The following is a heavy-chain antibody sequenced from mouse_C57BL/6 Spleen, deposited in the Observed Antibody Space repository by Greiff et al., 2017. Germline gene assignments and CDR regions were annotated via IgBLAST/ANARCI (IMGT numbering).Heavy chain of an antibody. CDR3: ARGDGNYDPYYAMDY. J-gene: IGHJ4*01. CDR2: ISYDGSN. CDR1: GYSITSGYY. D-gene: IGHD2-1*01. V-gene: IGHV3-6*01. Sequence: EVQRVESGPGLVKPSQSLSLTCSVTGYSITSGYYWNWIRQFPGNKLEWMGYISYDGSNNYNPSLKNRISITRDTSKNQFFLKLNSVTTEDTATYYCARGDGNYDPYYAMDYWGQGTSVTVSS.